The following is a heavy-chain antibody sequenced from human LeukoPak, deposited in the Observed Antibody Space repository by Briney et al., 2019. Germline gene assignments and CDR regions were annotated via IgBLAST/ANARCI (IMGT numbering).Heavy chain of an antibody. J-gene: IGHJ6*02. CDR1: GYSFTSYW. V-gene: IGHV5-10-1*01. CDR2: IDPSDSYT. Sequence: GESLKISCKGSGYSFTSYWIGWVRQMPGKGLEWMGRIDPSDSYTNYSPSFQGHVTISADKSISTAYLQWSSLKASDTAMYYCARLAVTSYYYYGMDVWGQGTTVTVSS. D-gene: IGHD4-17*01. CDR3: ARLAVTSYYYYGMDV.